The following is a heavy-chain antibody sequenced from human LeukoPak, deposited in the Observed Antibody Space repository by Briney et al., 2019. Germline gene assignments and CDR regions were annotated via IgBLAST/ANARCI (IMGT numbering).Heavy chain of an antibody. D-gene: IGHD6-19*01. CDR3: ARVRTSSGPYNWFDP. Sequence: PSETLSLTCTVSGGSISSSSYYWGWIRQPPGKGLEGIGSIYYSGSTYYNPSLKSRVTISVDTSKNQFSLKLSSVTAADTAVYYCARVRTSSGPYNWFDPWGQGTLVTVSS. J-gene: IGHJ5*02. V-gene: IGHV4-39*07. CDR2: IYYSGST. CDR1: GGSISSSSYY.